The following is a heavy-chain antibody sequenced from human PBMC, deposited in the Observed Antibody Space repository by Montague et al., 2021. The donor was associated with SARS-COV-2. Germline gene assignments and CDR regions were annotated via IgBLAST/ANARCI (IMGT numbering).Heavy chain of an antibody. CDR3: ARFETSKFYSSGMDV. CDR1: GFTFSSIS. D-gene: IGHD6-6*01. J-gene: IGHJ4*02. Sequence: SLRLSCAASGFTFSSISMNWVRQAPGKRLEWVSSISSESAYIVYAESVRGRFTISRDNAQNLLYLQMNSLRAEDTAVYYCARFETSKFYSSGMDVWGQGILVTVSS. CDR2: ISSESAYI. V-gene: IGHV3-21*01.